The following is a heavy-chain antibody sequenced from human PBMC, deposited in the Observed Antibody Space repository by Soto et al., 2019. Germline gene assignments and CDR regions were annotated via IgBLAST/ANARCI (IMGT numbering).Heavy chain of an antibody. J-gene: IGHJ4*02. CDR1: GGSFNRHT. D-gene: IGHD3-22*01. CDR2: IITIFGTA. V-gene: IGHV1-69*01. CDR3: ARGWGYDSTDYYYAY. Sequence: QVQLVQSGAEVRKPGSSVRVSCKASGGSFNRHTISWVRQSPGQGLEWMGGIITIFGTANHAQKFQGRVTIIADDSTSTVDMEVSSLRSEDTAIYYCARGWGYDSTDYYYAYLGQGTLVIVSS.